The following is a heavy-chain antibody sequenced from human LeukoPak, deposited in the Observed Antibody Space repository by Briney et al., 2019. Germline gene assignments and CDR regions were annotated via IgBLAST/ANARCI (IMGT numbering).Heavy chain of an antibody. Sequence: GASVKVSCKASGYTLTSYYMHWVRQAPGQGLEWMGIINPTVGDTIYAQKFQGRVTMTRDMSTSTAYMELSSLRSDDTAVYYCARYGFSSSWQGGWHAFDIWGQGTMVTVSS. J-gene: IGHJ3*02. CDR2: INPTVGDT. CDR1: GYTLTSYY. V-gene: IGHV1-46*01. D-gene: IGHD6-13*01. CDR3: ARYGFSSSWQGGWHAFDI.